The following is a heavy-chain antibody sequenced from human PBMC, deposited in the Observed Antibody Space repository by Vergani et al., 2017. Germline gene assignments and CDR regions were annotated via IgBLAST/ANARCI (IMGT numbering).Heavy chain of an antibody. D-gene: IGHD6-6*01. CDR3: ARDETPRRRSSSTFSSYYYGMDV. Sequence: EVQLVESGGGLVKPGGSLRLSCAASGFTFSSYSMNWVHQAPGKGLEWVSSISSSSSYIYYADSVKGRFTISRDNAKNSLYLQMNSLRAEDTAVYYRARDETPRRRSSSTFSSYYYGMDVWGQGTTVTVSS. J-gene: IGHJ6*02. CDR2: ISSSSSYI. CDR1: GFTFSSYS. V-gene: IGHV3-21*01.